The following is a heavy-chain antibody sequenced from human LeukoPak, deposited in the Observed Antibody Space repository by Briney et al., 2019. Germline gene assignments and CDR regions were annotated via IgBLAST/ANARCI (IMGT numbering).Heavy chain of an antibody. D-gene: IGHD4-17*01. CDR3: ARHESSVTTVWSYFDY. CDR1: GYSISRGYY. J-gene: IGHJ4*02. V-gene: IGHV4-38-2*01. CDR2: IYHSGST. Sequence: PSETLSLTCAVSGYSISRGYYWGWIRQPPGKGLEWIGSIYHSGSTYYNPSLRSRVTIFVDTSKNQFSLKLSSVTAADTAVYYCARHESSVTTVWSYFDYWGQGTLVTVSS.